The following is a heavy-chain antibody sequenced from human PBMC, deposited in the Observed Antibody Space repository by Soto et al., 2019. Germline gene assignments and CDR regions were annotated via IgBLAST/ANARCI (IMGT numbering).Heavy chain of an antibody. Sequence: GGSLILSCAASGFTFSSYLMSWVRQAPGKGLEWVANIKQDGSEKYYVDSVKGRFTISRDNAKNSLYLQMNSLRAEDTAVYYCARDLSFWSGYYSYFDYWGQGTLVTVSS. V-gene: IGHV3-7*01. J-gene: IGHJ4*02. CDR1: GFTFSSYL. CDR2: IKQDGSEK. CDR3: ARDLSFWSGYYSYFDY. D-gene: IGHD3-3*01.